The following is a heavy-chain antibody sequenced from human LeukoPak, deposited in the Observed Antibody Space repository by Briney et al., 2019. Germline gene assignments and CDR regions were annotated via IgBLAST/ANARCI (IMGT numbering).Heavy chain of an antibody. Sequence: GGSLRLSCTASGFTFGDYAMSWVRRAPGKGLEWVGFIRSKAYGETTEYAVSVKGRFTISRDDSKIIAYLQMNSLKTEDTAVYYCTSAAAGRGTYFYFGMDVWGQGTTVTVSS. CDR1: GFTFGDYA. V-gene: IGHV3-49*04. CDR2: IRSKAYGETT. J-gene: IGHJ6*02. D-gene: IGHD6-13*01. CDR3: TSAAAGRGTYFYFGMDV.